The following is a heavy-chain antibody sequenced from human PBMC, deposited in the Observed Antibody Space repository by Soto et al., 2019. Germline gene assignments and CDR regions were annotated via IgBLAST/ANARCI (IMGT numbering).Heavy chain of an antibody. CDR2: ISGDGGST. CDR3: AKSIAARPYYHYGLDF. V-gene: IGHV3-43*02. Sequence: GGSLRLSCAASGFTFDIYAMRWVRQAPGKGLEWVSLISGDGGSTYYADSVKGRFTISRDNSKNSLYLQMNSLRTEDTALYYCAKSIAARPYYHYGLDFWGQGTLVTVSS. J-gene: IGHJ4*01. D-gene: IGHD6-6*01. CDR1: GFTFDIYA.